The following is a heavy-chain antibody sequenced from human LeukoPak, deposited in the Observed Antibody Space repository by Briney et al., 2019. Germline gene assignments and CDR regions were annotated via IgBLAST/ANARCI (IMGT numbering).Heavy chain of an antibody. CDR3: AKCPPIRLCFGDPGPWFDP. CDR2: INSSGSNK. D-gene: IGHD3-10*01. V-gene: IGHV3-11*01. CDR1: GFTFSNYY. Sequence: VGSLRLSCAASGFTFSNYYMSWIRQAPGKGLEWDSDINSSGSNKYYVDSVKGRFTISRGNAKNSLYLQMNSLRAEDTAVYYCAKCPPIRLCFGDPGPWFDPRGQGTLVTVSS. J-gene: IGHJ5*02.